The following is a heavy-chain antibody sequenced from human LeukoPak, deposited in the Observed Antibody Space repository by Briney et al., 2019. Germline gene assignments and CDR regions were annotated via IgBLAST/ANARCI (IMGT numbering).Heavy chain of an antibody. CDR3: ARAPGPLKAAAGTLYYFDY. CDR2: INPNSGGT. J-gene: IGHJ4*02. Sequence: GASVKVSCKASGYTFTGYYMHWVRQAPGQGLEWMGWINPNSGGTNYAQKFQGRVTMTRDTSISTAYMELSRLRSDDTAVYYCARAPGPLKAAAGTLYYFDYWGQGTLVTVSS. CDR1: GYTFTGYY. V-gene: IGHV1-2*02. D-gene: IGHD6-13*01.